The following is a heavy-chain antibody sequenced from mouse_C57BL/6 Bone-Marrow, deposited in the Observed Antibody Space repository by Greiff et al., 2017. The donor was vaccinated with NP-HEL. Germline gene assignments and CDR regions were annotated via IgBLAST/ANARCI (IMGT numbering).Heavy chain of an antibody. Sequence: QVQLQQPGAELVRPGSSVKLSCKASGYTFTSYWMDWVKQRPGQGLEWIGNIYPSARETHYNQKFKDKATLTVDKSASTAYMQLSSLTSEDSAVYYCARGLGWAWFAYWGQGTLVTVSA. CDR1: GYTFTSYW. V-gene: IGHV1-61*01. D-gene: IGHD4-1*01. CDR3: ARGLGWAWFAY. J-gene: IGHJ3*01. CDR2: IYPSARET.